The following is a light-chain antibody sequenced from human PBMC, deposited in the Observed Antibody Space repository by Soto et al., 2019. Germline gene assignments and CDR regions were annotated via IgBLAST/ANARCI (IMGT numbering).Light chain of an antibody. J-gene: IGKJ4*01. CDR2: GAS. CDR1: QDISNY. V-gene: IGKV1-39*01. CDR3: QQTYSTPFT. Sequence: DIQMTQSPSSLSASVGDRVTITCQASQDISNYLNWYQQKPGKAPKVLIYGASSLESGAPSRFSGSGSGTDFTLTISSLQPEDFATYHCQQTYSTPFTFGGGTNVEIK.